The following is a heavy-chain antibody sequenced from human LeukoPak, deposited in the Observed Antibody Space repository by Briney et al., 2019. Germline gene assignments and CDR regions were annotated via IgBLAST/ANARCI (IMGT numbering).Heavy chain of an antibody. CDR2: INPNSGGT. Sequence: ASVKVSCKASGYIFTGNYTHWVRQAPGQGLEWMGWINPNSGGTNYAQKFQGWVTMTRDTSISTAYMELRRLRSDDTAVYYCAREKSGDAFDIWGQGTMVTVSS. J-gene: IGHJ3*02. V-gene: IGHV1-2*04. D-gene: IGHD1-26*01. CDR3: AREKSGDAFDI. CDR1: GYIFTGNY.